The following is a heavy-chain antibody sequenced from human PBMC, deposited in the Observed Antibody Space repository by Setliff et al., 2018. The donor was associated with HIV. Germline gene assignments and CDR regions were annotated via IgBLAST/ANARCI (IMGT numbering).Heavy chain of an antibody. J-gene: IGHJ4*02. CDR1: GGSFSGYY. D-gene: IGHD3-22*01. V-gene: IGHV4-34*01. CDR3: ARTHSGYFPYYFDY. Sequence: PSETLSLTCAVDGGSFSGYYWSWIRQPPGKGLEWIGEINHSGSTNYNPSLKSRVTISVDTSKNQFSLKLSSVTAADTAVYYCARTHSGYFPYYFDYWGQGTLVTVSS. CDR2: INHSGST.